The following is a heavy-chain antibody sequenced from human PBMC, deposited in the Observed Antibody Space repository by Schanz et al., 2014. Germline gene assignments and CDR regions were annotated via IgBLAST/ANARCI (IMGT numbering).Heavy chain of an antibody. Sequence: EVQLVESGGGVVRPGGSLRLSCAASGFGFDDYAMSWVRQAPGKGLEWVSGINWNGGSKGYADSVKGRFTISRDNSKNTLYLQMKSLRVEDTAVYYCVKDPDKYNWNDVEGMDVWGPGTTXTVSS. CDR1: GFGFDDYA. J-gene: IGHJ6*01. D-gene: IGHD1-1*01. CDR3: VKDPDKYNWNDVEGMDV. CDR2: INWNGGSK. V-gene: IGHV3-20*04.